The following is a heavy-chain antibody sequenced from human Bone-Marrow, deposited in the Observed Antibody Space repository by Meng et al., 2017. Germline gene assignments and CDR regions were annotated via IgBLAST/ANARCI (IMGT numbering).Heavy chain of an antibody. CDR3: ARGRASCSSGGCSLGWFDP. Sequence: VALQESGPGLVKPAQSLSLTCSVSGGSINSAGYYWSWIRQHPGKGLEWIGYIYYTENTYYNPSLKSPMTISLDKSKNQFSLKLNSVTVADTAVYYCARGRASCSSGGCSLGWFDPWGQGTLVTVSS. CDR1: GGSINSAGYY. D-gene: IGHD2-15*01. CDR2: IYYTENT. V-gene: IGHV4-31*01. J-gene: IGHJ5*02.